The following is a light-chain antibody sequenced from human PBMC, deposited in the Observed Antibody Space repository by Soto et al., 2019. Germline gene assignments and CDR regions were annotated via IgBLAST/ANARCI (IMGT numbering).Light chain of an antibody. J-gene: IGLJ2*01. Sequence: QLVLTQPASVSGSPGQSITISCTGSSSDVGGYNYVSWYQQHPDKAPKLMIYEVSNRPSGVSNRFSGSKSGNTASLTISGLQAEDEADYYCSSYTTTKTLVFGGGTKLTVL. CDR3: SSYTTTKTLV. V-gene: IGLV2-14*01. CDR1: SSDVGGYNY. CDR2: EVS.